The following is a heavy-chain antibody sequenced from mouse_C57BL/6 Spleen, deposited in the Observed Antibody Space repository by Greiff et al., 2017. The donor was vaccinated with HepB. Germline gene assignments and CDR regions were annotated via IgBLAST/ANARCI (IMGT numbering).Heavy chain of an antibody. Sequence: QVQLKQSGAELVRPGASVKLSCKASGYTFTDYYINWVKQRPGQGLEWIARIYPGSGNTYYNEKFKGKATLTAEKSSSTAYMQLSSLTSEDSAVYFCAREWGYYGSRDYWGQGTTLTVSS. CDR1: GYTFTDYY. D-gene: IGHD1-1*01. J-gene: IGHJ2*01. CDR2: IYPGSGNT. CDR3: AREWGYYGSRDY. V-gene: IGHV1-76*01.